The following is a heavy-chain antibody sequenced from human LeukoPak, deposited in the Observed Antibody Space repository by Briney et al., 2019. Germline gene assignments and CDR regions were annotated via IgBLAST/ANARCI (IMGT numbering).Heavy chain of an antibody. CDR1: GFTFSSYW. J-gene: IGHJ6*03. CDR2: IKQDGSEK. CDR3: ARDPGPYYYYYMDV. Sequence: GGSLRLSCAASGFTFSSYWMSWVRQAPGKGLEWVANIKQDGSEKYYVDSVKGRFTISRDNAKNTLYLQMSSLRAEDTAVYYCARDPGPYYYYYMDVWGKGTTVTVSS. V-gene: IGHV3-7*01.